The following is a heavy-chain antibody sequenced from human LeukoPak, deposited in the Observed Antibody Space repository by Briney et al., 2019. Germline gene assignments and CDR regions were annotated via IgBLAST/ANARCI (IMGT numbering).Heavy chain of an antibody. CDR3: ARTVLLSSLNWFDP. D-gene: IGHD3-10*01. Sequence: SETLSLTCTVSGGSISSYYWSWIRRPPGKGLEWIGYIYYSGSTNYNPSLKSRVTISVDTSKNQFSLKLSSVTAADTAVYYCARTVLLSSLNWFDPWGQGTLVTVSS. CDR2: IYYSGST. CDR1: GGSISSYY. V-gene: IGHV4-59*01. J-gene: IGHJ5*02.